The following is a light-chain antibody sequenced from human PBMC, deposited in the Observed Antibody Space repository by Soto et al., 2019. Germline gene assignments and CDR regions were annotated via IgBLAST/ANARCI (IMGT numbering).Light chain of an antibody. V-gene: IGKV1-33*01. CDR1: HDVSSN. CDR3: KQYNSMLS. Sequence: DIQMTQSPSSLSASVGDRVTIACQSSHDVSSNLNWFQQKPGEAPKLLIYDASNLERGVPSRFSGSVSGTDFTLTISSLQPEDVATYYCKQYNSMLSFGGGTEVEMK. CDR2: DAS. J-gene: IGKJ4*01.